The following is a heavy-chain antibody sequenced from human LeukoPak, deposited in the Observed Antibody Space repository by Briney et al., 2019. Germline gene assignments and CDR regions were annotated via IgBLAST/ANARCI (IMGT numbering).Heavy chain of an antibody. CDR1: GFTFRTSA. J-gene: IGHJ5*02. CDR3: ARGVGYTLVS. CDR2: VSFDGSNE. D-gene: IGHD5-24*01. Sequence: PGGSLRLSCADSGFTFRTSAMHWVRQAPGKGLEWVAVVSFDGSNENYADSVRGRFIISRDNSKNTLYLQMSGLRREDTAMYYCARGVGYTLVSWGQGTLVTVSS. V-gene: IGHV3-30-3*01.